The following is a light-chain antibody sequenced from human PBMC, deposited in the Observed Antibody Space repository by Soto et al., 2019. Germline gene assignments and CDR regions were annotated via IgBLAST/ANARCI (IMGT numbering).Light chain of an antibody. CDR3: QQYYDTPLT. J-gene: IGKJ4*01. Sequence: DIVMTQSPLSLPVTPGEPASISCRSSQSLLHSNGYNYLDWYLQKPGHPPKLLIYWASTRESGVPDRFSGAGSGTDFTLTISSLQAEDVAVYYCQQYYDTPLTFGGGTSVEIK. CDR1: QSLLHSNGYNY. V-gene: IGKV2-28*01. CDR2: WAS.